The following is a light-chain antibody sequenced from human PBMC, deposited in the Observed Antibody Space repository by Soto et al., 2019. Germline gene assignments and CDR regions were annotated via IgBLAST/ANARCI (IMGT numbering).Light chain of an antibody. CDR3: SLYAGIKHWV. CDR2: EVN. V-gene: IGLV2-8*01. CDR1: SSDVGGYNY. J-gene: IGLJ3*02. Sequence: QSALTQPPSASGSPGHSVTLSCTGTSSDVGGYNYVSWYQQHPGKAPKLIISEVNKRPSGVPDRFSGTKSGNTASLTVSGLHAEDEDDYYCSLYAGIKHWVFGGGTKPTVL.